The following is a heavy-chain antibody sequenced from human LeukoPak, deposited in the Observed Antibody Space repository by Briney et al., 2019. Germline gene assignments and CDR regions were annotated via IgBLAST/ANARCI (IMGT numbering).Heavy chain of an antibody. D-gene: IGHD1-1*01. CDR2: ITLDGSDS. V-gene: IGHV3-7*04. CDR1: GFPFSSYW. Sequence: GGSLRLSCAASGFPFSSYWMAWVRQAPGKGLEWVATITLDGSDSYYVDSVKGRFTVSRDNAKNSLYLQMNSLRVEDTAVFYCTTENWYVFENWDQGSLVTVSS. J-gene: IGHJ4*02. CDR3: TTENWYVFEN.